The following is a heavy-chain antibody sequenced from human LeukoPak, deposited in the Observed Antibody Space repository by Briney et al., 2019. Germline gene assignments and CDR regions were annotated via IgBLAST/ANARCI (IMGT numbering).Heavy chain of an antibody. CDR3: ARTPSKWELRYYYYYMDV. CDR1: GGSINSGSYY. CDR2: IYYSGST. V-gene: IGHV4-39*07. D-gene: IGHD1-26*01. Sequence: PSETLSLTCSVSGGSINSGSYYWGWIRQPPGKGLDWIGYIYYSGSTYYNPSLQSRVTISVDTSKNQFSLKLSSVTAADTAVYYCARTPSKWELRYYYYYMDVWGKGTTVTVSS. J-gene: IGHJ6*03.